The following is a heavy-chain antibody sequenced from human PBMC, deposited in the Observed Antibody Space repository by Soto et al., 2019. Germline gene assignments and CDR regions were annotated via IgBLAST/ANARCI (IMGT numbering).Heavy chain of an antibody. D-gene: IGHD3-10*01. CDR1: GFRFEDYA. J-gene: IGHJ6*02. CDR2: IGWNSGTI. Sequence: EVQLVESGGGLVQPGRSLRLSCAASGFRFEDYAMNWVRQPPGKGLEWVSGIGWNSGTIGYAGSVKGRFTISRDNAKSSLFLQMNSLRHEDTALYYCTKASRGASSSYNYGMEVWGPGTTVTVSS. V-gene: IGHV3-9*01. CDR3: TKASRGASSSYNYGMEV.